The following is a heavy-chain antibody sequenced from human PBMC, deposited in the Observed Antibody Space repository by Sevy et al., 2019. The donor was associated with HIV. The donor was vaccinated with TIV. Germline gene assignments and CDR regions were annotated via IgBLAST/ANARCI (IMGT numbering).Heavy chain of an antibody. CDR2: INQDGREI. CDR3: ARDRTVTTFYRPFFFFDV. V-gene: IGHV3-7*03. CDR1: GFTFSGYW. D-gene: IGHD4-4*01. J-gene: IGHJ3*01. Sequence: GGSLRLSCAASGFTFSGYWMSWVRQAPGKGLEWVANINQDGREIYYVDSVKGRFTISRDNAKNSLYLQINSLRAEDMAIYCLARDRTVTTFYRPFFFFDVWGQGTMVTVSS.